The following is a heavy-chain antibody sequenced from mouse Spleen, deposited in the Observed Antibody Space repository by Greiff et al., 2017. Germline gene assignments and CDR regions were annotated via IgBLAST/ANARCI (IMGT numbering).Heavy chain of an antibody. J-gene: IGHJ4*01. CDR3: ASPIYYGDYVGAMDY. CDR2: IYPGDGDT. D-gene: IGHD2-13*01. V-gene: IGHV1-80*01. CDR1: GFAFSSYW. Sequence: VQLQQSGAELVKPGASVKISCKASGFAFSSYWMNWVKQRPGKGLEWIGQIYPGDGDTNYTGTFKGQATLTADKSSSTAYMQLSSLTSEDSAVYFCASPIYYGDYVGAMDYWGQGTSVTVSS.